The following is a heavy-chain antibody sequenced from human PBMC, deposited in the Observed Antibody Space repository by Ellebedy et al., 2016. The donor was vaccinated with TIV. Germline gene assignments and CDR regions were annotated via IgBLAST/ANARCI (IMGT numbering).Heavy chain of an antibody. J-gene: IGHJ6*02. D-gene: IGHD1-26*01. V-gene: IGHV1-2*04. CDR2: INTNSGGT. Sequence: AASVKVSCKASGYTFTGYYMHWVRQAPGQGLEWMGWINTNSGGTNYAQKFQGWVTMTRDMSTSTASMELSSLRSEDTAVYYCAAGGGIVGATAYYYGMDVWGQGTTVTVSS. CDR3: AAGGGIVGATAYYYGMDV. CDR1: GYTFTGYY.